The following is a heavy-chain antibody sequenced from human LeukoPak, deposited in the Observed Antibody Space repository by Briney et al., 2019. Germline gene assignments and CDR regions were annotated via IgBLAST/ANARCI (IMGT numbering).Heavy chain of an antibody. CDR1: GGSISTYF. J-gene: IGHJ6*02. D-gene: IGHD3-22*01. CDR2: LYTSGST. Sequence: SETLSLTCTVSGGSISTYFWSWIRQPAGKGLEWIGRLYTSGSTNYNPSLKCRLTMSADTSKNQFSLNLRSVTAADTAIYYCARDRVDSSGYYYYYGIDVWGQGTAVTVSS. V-gene: IGHV4-4*07. CDR3: ARDRVDSSGYYYYYGIDV.